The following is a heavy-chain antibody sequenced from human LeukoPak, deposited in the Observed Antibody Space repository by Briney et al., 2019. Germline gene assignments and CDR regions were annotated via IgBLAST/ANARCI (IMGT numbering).Heavy chain of an antibody. J-gene: IGHJ4*02. CDR1: GYTFTSYD. Sequence: SVKVSCKASGYTFTSYDINWVRQATGQGLEWMGGIIPIFGTANYAQKFQGRVTITADESTSTAYMELSSLRSEDTAVYYCASAWELLYGFDYWGQGTLVTVSS. V-gene: IGHV1-69*13. CDR3: ASAWELLYGFDY. D-gene: IGHD1-26*01. CDR2: IIPIFGTA.